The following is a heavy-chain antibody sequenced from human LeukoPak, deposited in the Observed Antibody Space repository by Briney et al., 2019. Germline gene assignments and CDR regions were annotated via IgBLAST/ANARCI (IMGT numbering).Heavy chain of an antibody. J-gene: IGHJ4*02. V-gene: IGHV3-53*01. D-gene: IGHD6-13*01. CDR1: GFTVSSNY. CDR2: IYSGGST. CDR3: ATSSSWYPYYFDY. Sequence: PGGSPRLSCAASGFTVSSNYMRWVRQAPGKGLEWDSVIYSGGSTYSADSVKGRFTISRDNSKNTLYLQMNSLRAEDTAVYYCATSSSWYPYYFDYWGQGTLVTVST.